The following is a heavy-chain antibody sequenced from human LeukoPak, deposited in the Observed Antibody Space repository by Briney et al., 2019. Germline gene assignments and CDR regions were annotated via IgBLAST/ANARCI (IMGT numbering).Heavy chain of an antibody. Sequence: GGSLRLSCAASGFTFSSYWMHWVRQAPGKGLVWVSLINSDGGSTSYADSVKGRFTISRDNAKNTLYLQMNSLRAEDMAVYYCARAGWGSDVDYWGQGTLVTVSS. V-gene: IGHV3-74*01. J-gene: IGHJ4*02. CDR2: INSDGGST. CDR3: ARAGWGSDVDY. CDR1: GFTFSSYW. D-gene: IGHD3-16*01.